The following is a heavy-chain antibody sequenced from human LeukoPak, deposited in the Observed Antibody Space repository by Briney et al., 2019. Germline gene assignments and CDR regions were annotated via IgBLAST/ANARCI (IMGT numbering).Heavy chain of an antibody. Sequence: GGSLRLSCVVSGFTYSRYWMTWVRQAPGKGLEWVANRKEDGSEKYYMDSVQGRFRISRDNAKNSLYLQMNSLRAEDTAVYYCAKWGPHCTGGDCHLYFYGMDVWGQGTTVAVSS. CDR1: GFTYSRYW. CDR2: RKEDGSEK. J-gene: IGHJ6*02. D-gene: IGHD2-8*02. V-gene: IGHV3-7*02. CDR3: AKWGPHCTGGDCHLYFYGMDV.